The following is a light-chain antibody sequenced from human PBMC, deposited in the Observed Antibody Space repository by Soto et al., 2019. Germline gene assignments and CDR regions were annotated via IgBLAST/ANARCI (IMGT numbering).Light chain of an antibody. Sequence: DIQMTQTPSTLSASVGDRVHITCRSSQSIGDWLAWSQQKPGKVPKDLIYQASRLKNGLPSRFSGSRSGTKFTLTISSLQTEDFATYYCEQYNTYSTCGQGTKVEI. J-gene: IGKJ1*01. CDR2: QAS. CDR3: EQYNTYST. CDR1: QSIGDW. V-gene: IGKV1-5*03.